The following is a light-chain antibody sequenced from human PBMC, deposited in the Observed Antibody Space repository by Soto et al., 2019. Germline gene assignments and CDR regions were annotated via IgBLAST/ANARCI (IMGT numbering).Light chain of an antibody. CDR3: MQRIEFPLT. Sequence: DAVLTQSPLSLPVTLGQPATISCRSSQSLVYSDGDTYLDWYLQKPGQSPQLLIYTVSYRASGVPDRFSGSGSGTDFTLKISRVEAEDVGVYYCMQRIEFPLTFGGGTKVDIK. CDR1: QSLVYSDGDTY. J-gene: IGKJ4*01. CDR2: TVS. V-gene: IGKV2-40*01.